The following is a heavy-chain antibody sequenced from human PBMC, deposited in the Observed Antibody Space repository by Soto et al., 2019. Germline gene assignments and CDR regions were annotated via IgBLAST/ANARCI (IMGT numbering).Heavy chain of an antibody. Sequence: QVQLVESGGGVVQPGRSLRLSCAASGFTFSSYGMHWVRQAPGKGLEWVAVIWYDGSNKYYADSVKGRFTISRDNSKNTLYLQRNSLRAEDTAVYYCARGGDYYGSGTPFDYWGQGTLVTVSS. J-gene: IGHJ4*02. CDR1: GFTFSSYG. V-gene: IGHV3-33*01. D-gene: IGHD3-10*01. CDR2: IWYDGSNK. CDR3: ARGGDYYGSGTPFDY.